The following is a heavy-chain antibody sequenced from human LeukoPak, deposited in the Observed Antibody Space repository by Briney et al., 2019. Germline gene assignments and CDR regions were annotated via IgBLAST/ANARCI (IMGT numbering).Heavy chain of an antibody. Sequence: SETLSLTCTVSGGSISSGSYYWSWIRQPAGKGLEWIGRIYTSGSTNYNPALKSRVTISVDTSKNQFSLKLSSVTAADTAVYYCASQSGSYGVNYYYMDVWGKGTTVTISS. D-gene: IGHD1-26*01. J-gene: IGHJ6*03. CDR3: ASQSGSYGVNYYYMDV. V-gene: IGHV4-61*02. CDR1: GGSISSGSYY. CDR2: IYTSGST.